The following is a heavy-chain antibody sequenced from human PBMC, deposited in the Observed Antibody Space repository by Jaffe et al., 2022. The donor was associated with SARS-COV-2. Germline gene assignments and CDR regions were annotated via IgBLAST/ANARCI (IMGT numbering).Heavy chain of an antibody. Sequence: QVQLQQWGAGLLKPSETLSLTCAVYGGSFSGYYWSWIRQPPGKGLEWIGEINHSGSTNYNPSLKSRVTISVDTSKNQFSLKLSSVTAADTAVYYCARGRAITVLRYFDWLRAFDPWGQGTLVTVSS. CDR3: ARGRAITVLRYFDWLRAFDP. J-gene: IGHJ5*02. V-gene: IGHV4-34*01. CDR1: GGSFSGYY. CDR2: INHSGST. D-gene: IGHD3-9*01.